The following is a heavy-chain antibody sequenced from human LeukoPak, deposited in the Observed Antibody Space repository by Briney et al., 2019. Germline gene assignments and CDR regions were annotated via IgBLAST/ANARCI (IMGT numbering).Heavy chain of an antibody. J-gene: IGHJ6*02. D-gene: IGHD3-10*01. V-gene: IGHV3-30*02. CDR3: TKASGSNLYGRDV. CDR2: IRSDGSKN. CDR1: GFTFTNYG. Sequence: PGGSLRLSCVASGFTFTNYGMHWVRQAPGKGLEWVAFIRSDGSKNYYGDSVRGRFTISRDTSKNTLYLQMNTLRPGDTAVYYCTKASGSNLYGRDVWGQGTTDIVS.